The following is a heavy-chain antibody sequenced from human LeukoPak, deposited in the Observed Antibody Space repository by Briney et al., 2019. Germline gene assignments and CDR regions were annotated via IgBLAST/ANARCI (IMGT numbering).Heavy chain of an antibody. Sequence: PGGSPRLSCAVSGFTLSSNWMHWVRQVPGKGLVWVSRIDDVGSGTSYADSVKGRFTISRDDAKNTVYLQMNSLRAEDTAVYYCATVFDFWGQGTLVTVSS. D-gene: IGHD2-21*02. CDR3: ATVFDF. V-gene: IGHV3-74*01. CDR2: IDDVGSGT. CDR1: GFTLSSNW. J-gene: IGHJ5*01.